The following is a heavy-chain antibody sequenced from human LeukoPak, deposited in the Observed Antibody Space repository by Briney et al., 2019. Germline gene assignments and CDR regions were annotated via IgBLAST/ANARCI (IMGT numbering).Heavy chain of an antibody. J-gene: IGHJ4*02. D-gene: IGHD3-22*01. CDR2: ISSSGSTI. Sequence: PGGSLRLSCAVSGFTFSSYAMSWIRQAPGKGLEWVSYISSSGSTIYYADSVKGRFTISRDNAKNSLYLQMNSLRAEDTAVYYCARAAMPFDSSGYYYDWGQGTLVTVSS. V-gene: IGHV3-11*01. CDR1: GFTFSSYA. CDR3: ARAAMPFDSSGYYYD.